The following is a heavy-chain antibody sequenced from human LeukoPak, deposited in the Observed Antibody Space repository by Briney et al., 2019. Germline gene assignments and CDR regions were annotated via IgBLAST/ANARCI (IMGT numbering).Heavy chain of an antibody. Sequence: GGSLRLSCADSGFTFSSYSMNWVRQAPGKGLEWVSSISSSSSYIYYADSVKGRFTISRDNAKNSLYLQMNSVRAEDTAVHCCARDGSYSWAFDIWGQGTMVTVSS. V-gene: IGHV3-21*01. CDR2: ISSSSSYI. J-gene: IGHJ3*02. D-gene: IGHD1-26*01. CDR3: ARDGSYSWAFDI. CDR1: GFTFSSYS.